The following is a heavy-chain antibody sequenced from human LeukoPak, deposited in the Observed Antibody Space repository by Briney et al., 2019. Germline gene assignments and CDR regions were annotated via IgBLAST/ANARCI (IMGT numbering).Heavy chain of an antibody. J-gene: IGHJ4*02. Sequence: PGRSLRLSCAASGFTFSSSSMNWVRQDPGKGLEWVSYITYNSGTIYYTDSVKGRFTISRDNAKNSLYLQMNSLRAEDTAVYYCARDPSSGSFDYWGQGTLVTVSS. CDR1: GFTFSSSS. CDR2: ITYNSGTI. D-gene: IGHD1-26*01. CDR3: ARDPSSGSFDY. V-gene: IGHV3-48*01.